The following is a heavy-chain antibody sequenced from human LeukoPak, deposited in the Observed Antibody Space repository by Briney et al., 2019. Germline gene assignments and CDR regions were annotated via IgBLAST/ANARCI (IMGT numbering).Heavy chain of an antibody. CDR3: ARDPTNTSGYYAYFDY. J-gene: IGHJ4*02. CDR1: GYTFRNYG. V-gene: IGHV1-18*01. Sequence: ASVKVSCKASGYTFRNYGITWVRQAPGQGLEWMGWISAYSGDTHYAQNLQGRVTMTTDTSTSTAYMELRSLRSDDTAVYYCARDPTNTSGYYAYFDYWGQGSLVTVSS. D-gene: IGHD5-12*01. CDR2: ISAYSGDT.